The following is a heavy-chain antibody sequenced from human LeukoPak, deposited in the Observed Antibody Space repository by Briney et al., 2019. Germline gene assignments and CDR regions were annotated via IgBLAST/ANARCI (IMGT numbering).Heavy chain of an antibody. CDR3: ARLPRYCSSTSCFSVDY. CDR1: GFTVSSNY. CDR2: IYSGGST. Sequence: PGGSPRLSCAASGFTVSSNYMSWVRQAPGKGLEWVSVIYSGGSTYYADSVKGRFTISRDNSKNTLYLQMNSLRAEDTAVYYCARLPRYCSSTSCFSVDYWGQGTLVAVSS. J-gene: IGHJ4*02. D-gene: IGHD2-2*01. V-gene: IGHV3-66*02.